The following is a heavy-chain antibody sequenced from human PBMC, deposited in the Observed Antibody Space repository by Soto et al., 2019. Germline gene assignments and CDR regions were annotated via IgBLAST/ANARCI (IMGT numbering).Heavy chain of an antibody. CDR2: ISYDGSNK. CDR1: GLTFSSYA. V-gene: IGHV3-30-3*01. J-gene: IGHJ6*02. D-gene: IGHD3-3*01. Sequence: GGSLRLSCAASGLTFSSYAMHWVRQAPGKGLEWVAVISYDGSNKYYADSVKGRFTISRDNSKNTLYLQMNSLRAEDTAVYYCARDLMSYESYDFWSGYYSYYYGMDVWGQGTTVTVSS. CDR3: ARDLMSYESYDFWSGYYSYYYGMDV.